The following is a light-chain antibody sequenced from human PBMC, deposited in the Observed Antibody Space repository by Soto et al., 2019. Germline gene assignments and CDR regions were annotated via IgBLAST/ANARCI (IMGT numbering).Light chain of an antibody. CDR3: CSYAGRYTVL. CDR1: TSNIGTYDY. J-gene: IGLJ2*01. V-gene: IGLV2-11*01. Sequence: QSVLTQPRSVSGSPGQSVTISCTGTTSNIGTYDYVSWYQQHPGKVPKLMIYDVSQRPSGVPDRFSGSKSGNTASLTISGVQTEDEGDYYCCSYAGRYTVLFXGGTKVTVL. CDR2: DVS.